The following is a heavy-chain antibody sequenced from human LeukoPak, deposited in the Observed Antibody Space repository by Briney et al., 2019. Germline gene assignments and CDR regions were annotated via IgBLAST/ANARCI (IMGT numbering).Heavy chain of an antibody. Sequence: SETLSLTCTVSGGSISSGSYYWNWIRQPAGKGLEWIGRIFSSGSTNYNPSLKSRVTVSVDTSKNQFSLKLSSVTAADTAVYYCARGRFGRITMVRGVYDYWGQGTLVTVSS. D-gene: IGHD3-10*01. CDR3: ARGRFGRITMVRGVYDY. J-gene: IGHJ4*02. CDR2: IFSSGST. V-gene: IGHV4-61*02. CDR1: GGSISSGSYY.